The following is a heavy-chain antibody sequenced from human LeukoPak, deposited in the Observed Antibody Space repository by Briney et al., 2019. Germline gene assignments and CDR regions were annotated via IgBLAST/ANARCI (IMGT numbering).Heavy chain of an antibody. D-gene: IGHD3-3*02. CDR2: IKHDGSEK. CDR3: ARELIVGFLEWLIDY. J-gene: IGHJ4*02. CDR1: GFTFSSYW. Sequence: GGSLRLSCAASGFTFSSYWMSWVRQAPGKGLEWVANIKHDGSEKYYVDSVKGRFTISRDNAKNSLYLQMNSLRAEDTAVYYCARELIVGFLEWLIDYWGQGTLVTVSS. V-gene: IGHV3-7*01.